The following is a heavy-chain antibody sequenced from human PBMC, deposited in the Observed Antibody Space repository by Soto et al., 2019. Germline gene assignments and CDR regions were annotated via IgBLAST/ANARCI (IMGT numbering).Heavy chain of an antibody. D-gene: IGHD3-3*01. Sequence: QVQLQQWGAGLLKPSETLSLTCAVYGGSFSGYYWNWIRQPPGKGLEWIGEIDHSGYTNSNPSLKSRVTISVDTSKNQFSLRLTSVTAADTAVYYCARVRDWFDPWGQGILVTVSS. V-gene: IGHV4-34*01. J-gene: IGHJ5*02. CDR2: IDHSGYT. CDR1: GGSFSGYY. CDR3: ARVRDWFDP.